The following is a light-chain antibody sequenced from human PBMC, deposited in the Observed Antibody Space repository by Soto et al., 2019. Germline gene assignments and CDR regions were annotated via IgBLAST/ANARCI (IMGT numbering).Light chain of an antibody. CDR3: SSYAGSNNPVV. CDR1: SSDVGGYNY. V-gene: IGLV2-8*01. J-gene: IGLJ2*01. CDR2: EVS. Sequence: QSALTQPPSASGSPGQSVTISCTGTSSDVGGYNYVSWYQQHPGKAPKFLIFEVSRRPSGVPDSFSGSKSGNTASLTVSGLQADDEADYYCSSYAGSNNPVVFGGGTKLTVL.